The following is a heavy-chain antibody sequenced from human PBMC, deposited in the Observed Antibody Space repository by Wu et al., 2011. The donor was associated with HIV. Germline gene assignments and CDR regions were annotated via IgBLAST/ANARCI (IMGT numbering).Heavy chain of an antibody. D-gene: IGHD2-15*01. CDR2: IIPMFNTA. J-gene: IGHJ4*02. V-gene: IGHV1-69*14. Sequence: QVQVVQSGAEVKKPGSSVKVSCKASGGSFSSYAVSWVRLAPGQGLEWMGRIIPMFNTANYAQNFQSRLTLTADKSTSTAYMELSSLRSEDTGVYYCARAVHKEDSFDYWGQGTLVTVSS. CDR3: ARAVHKEDSFDY. CDR1: GGSFSSYA.